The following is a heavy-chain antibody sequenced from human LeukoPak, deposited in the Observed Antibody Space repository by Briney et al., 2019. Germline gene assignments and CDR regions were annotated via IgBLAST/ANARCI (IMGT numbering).Heavy chain of an antibody. J-gene: IGHJ4*02. CDR3: ARGGSYYAN. V-gene: IGHV3-23*01. D-gene: IGHD3-10*01. CDR2: IGASGGST. Sequence: GGSLRLSCATSGFXFSSYAISWVRQAPGKGLEWVSGIGASGGSTYYTDSVKGRFTISRDNSKNTLYLQMNSLRTEDTAVYYCARGGSYYANWGQGTLVTVSS. CDR1: GFXFSSYA.